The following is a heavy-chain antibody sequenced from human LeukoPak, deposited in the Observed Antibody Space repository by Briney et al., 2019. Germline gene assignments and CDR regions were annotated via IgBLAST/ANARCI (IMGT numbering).Heavy chain of an antibody. CDR2: INTGNGNT. D-gene: IGHD6-6*01. Sequence: AASVKVSCKASGYTFTSYAMHWVRQAPGQRLEWMGWINTGNGNTKYSQTFQGRVTITRDTSASTAYMELSSLRFDDTAVYYYAKVESSSSFDYWGQGTLVTVSS. CDR1: GYTFTSYA. V-gene: IGHV1-3*04. J-gene: IGHJ4*02. CDR3: AKVESSSSFDY.